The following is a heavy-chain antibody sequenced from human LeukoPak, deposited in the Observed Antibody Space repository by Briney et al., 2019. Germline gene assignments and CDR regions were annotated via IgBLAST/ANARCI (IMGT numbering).Heavy chain of an antibody. J-gene: IGHJ4*02. Sequence: ASVKVSCKTSGCTFSAYYIHWMRLAPGQGFEWMGWINPINGGIRVAQKFQGRVTMTRDTSMNTVYVELSGLLTDDTAVYFCARGPSDASFDYWGEGILVTVSS. CDR2: INPINGGI. V-gene: IGHV1-2*02. CDR1: GCTFSAYY. CDR3: ARGPSDASFDY. D-gene: IGHD1-26*01.